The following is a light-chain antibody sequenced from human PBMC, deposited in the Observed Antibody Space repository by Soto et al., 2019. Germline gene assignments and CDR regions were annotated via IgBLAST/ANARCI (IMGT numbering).Light chain of an antibody. V-gene: IGKV3-20*01. CDR1: QSVSSTY. Sequence: EIVLTQSPGTLSLSPGEKATLSCRASQSVSSTYLAWYQQKPGQAPRLLFYGASSRATGIPDRFSGSGSGTDFTLTISRLEPEDFAVYYCQQYGRSTWTFGQGTKVDIK. J-gene: IGKJ1*01. CDR2: GAS. CDR3: QQYGRSTWT.